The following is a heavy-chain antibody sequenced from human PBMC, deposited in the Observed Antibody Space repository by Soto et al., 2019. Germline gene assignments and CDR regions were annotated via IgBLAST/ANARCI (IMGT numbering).Heavy chain of an antibody. J-gene: IGHJ4*02. CDR3: AKRGYSGYDGYDY. V-gene: IGHV3-23*01. D-gene: IGHD5-12*01. CDR1: GFTFSSYA. Sequence: EVQLLESGGGLVQPGGSLRLSCAASGFTFSSYAMSWVRQAPGKGLEWVSAISGSGGSTYYADSVKGRFTISRDNSKNTMYMQRNSLRAEDTAVYYCAKRGYSGYDGYDYWGQGTLVTVSS. CDR2: ISGSGGST.